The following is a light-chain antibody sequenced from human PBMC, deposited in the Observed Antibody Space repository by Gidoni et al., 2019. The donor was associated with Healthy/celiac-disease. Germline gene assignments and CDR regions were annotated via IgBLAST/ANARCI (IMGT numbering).Light chain of an antibody. Sequence: DIQMTQSPSSLSAPVGDRVTSTCQASHDISNYLNRYQQKPGNAPNHLSYDASNLETGVPSRFSGSGSGTDFTCTISSLRPEDIATYYCQQYDNRPLTFGGGTKVEIK. CDR1: HDISNY. CDR3: QQYDNRPLT. J-gene: IGKJ4*01. V-gene: IGKV1-33*01. CDR2: DAS.